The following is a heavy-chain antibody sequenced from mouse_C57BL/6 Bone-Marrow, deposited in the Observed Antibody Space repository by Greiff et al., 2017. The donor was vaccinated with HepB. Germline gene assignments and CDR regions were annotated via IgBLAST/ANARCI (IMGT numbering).Heavy chain of an antibody. CDR2: INPYNGGT. CDR3: ARGRGVRRGDY. V-gene: IGHV1-19*01. D-gene: IGHD2-14*01. CDR1: GYTFTDYY. J-gene: IGHJ4*01. Sequence: EVQLQQSGPVLVKPGASVKMSCKASGYTFTDYYMNWVKQSHGKSLEWIGVINPYNGGTSYNQKFKGKATLTVDKSSSTAYMELNSLTSEDSAVYYWARGRGVRRGDYWGQGTSVTVSS.